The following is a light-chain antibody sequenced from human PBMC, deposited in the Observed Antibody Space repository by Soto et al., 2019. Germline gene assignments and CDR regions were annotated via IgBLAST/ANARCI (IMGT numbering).Light chain of an antibody. CDR3: QQYNNWPSIT. CDR2: GAS. V-gene: IGKV3-15*01. J-gene: IGKJ5*01. CDR1: QSVSSN. Sequence: EIVMTQSPATLSVSPGERATLSCRASQSVSSNLAWYQQKPDQAPRLLIYGASTRATGIPAGFSGSGSGTEFTLTISSLQSEDCAVYYCQQYNNWPSITFGQGTRLEIK.